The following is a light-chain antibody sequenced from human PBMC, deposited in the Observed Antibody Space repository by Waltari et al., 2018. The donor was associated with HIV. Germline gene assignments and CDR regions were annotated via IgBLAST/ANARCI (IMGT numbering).Light chain of an antibody. CDR3: QQYGRSPLT. CDR2: GAS. J-gene: IGKJ4*01. V-gene: IGKV3-20*01. CDR1: QSVRSN. Sequence: EIVMTQSPATLSVSPGERATLSCRASQSVRSNLAWYQQKPGQAPRLLIYGASTRATGIPDRFSGSGSGTDFTLTISRLEPEDFAVYYCQQYGRSPLTFGGGTKVEIK.